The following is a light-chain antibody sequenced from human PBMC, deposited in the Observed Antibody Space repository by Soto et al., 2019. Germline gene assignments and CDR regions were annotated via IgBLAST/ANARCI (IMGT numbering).Light chain of an antibody. CDR3: QQYYSTTPT. CDR1: QSVLYSSNNKNY. CDR2: WAS. V-gene: IGKV4-1*01. J-gene: IGKJ2*01. Sequence: DIVMTQSPDSLAVSLGERATINCKSSQSVLYSSNNKNYLAWYQQKPGQPPKMVIYWASTRESGVPDRFSGSGSGTDFTLTISSLQAEDVALYYCQQYYSTTPTFGQGTKLEI.